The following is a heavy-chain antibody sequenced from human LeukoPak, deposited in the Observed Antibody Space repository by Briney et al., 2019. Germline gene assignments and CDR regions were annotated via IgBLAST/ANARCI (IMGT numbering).Heavy chain of an antibody. J-gene: IGHJ5*02. CDR3: ARSAAARYNWFDP. CDR2: INPNSGGT. V-gene: IGHV1-2*02. CDR1: GYTFTGYY. D-gene: IGHD6-6*01. Sequence: ASVKVSCEASGYTFTGYYMHWVRQAPGQGLEWMGWINPNSGGTNYAQKFQGRVTMTRDTSISTAYMELSRLRSDDTAVYYCARSAAARYNWFDPWGQGTLVTVSS.